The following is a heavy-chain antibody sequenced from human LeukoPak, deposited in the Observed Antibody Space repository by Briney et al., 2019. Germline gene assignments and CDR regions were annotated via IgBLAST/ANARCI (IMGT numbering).Heavy chain of an antibody. CDR2: IKEDGSEK. V-gene: IGHV3-7*01. J-gene: IGHJ4*02. CDR3: ATGWSHHDY. D-gene: IGHD3-3*01. CDR1: GFSFSSYW. Sequence: GGSLRLSRAASGFSFSSYWMSWVRQAPGKGLEWVANIKEDGSEKYSVGSVKGRFTISRDNTKNSLFLEVNSLRAEDTAVYYCATGWSHHDYWGQGTLVTVSS.